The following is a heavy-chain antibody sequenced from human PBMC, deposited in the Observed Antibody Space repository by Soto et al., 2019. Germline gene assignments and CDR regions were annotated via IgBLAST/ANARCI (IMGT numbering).Heavy chain of an antibody. CDR1: GYTFTSYA. V-gene: IGHV1-3*01. Sequence: ASVKVSCKASGYTFTSYAMHWVRQAPGQRLEWMGWINAGNGNTKYSQKFQGRVTITRDTSASTAYMELSSLGSEDTAVYYCARSTIFRVVGDRPPHWFDPWGQGTLVTVSS. J-gene: IGHJ5*02. D-gene: IGHD3-3*01. CDR2: INAGNGNT. CDR3: ARSTIFRVVGDRPPHWFDP.